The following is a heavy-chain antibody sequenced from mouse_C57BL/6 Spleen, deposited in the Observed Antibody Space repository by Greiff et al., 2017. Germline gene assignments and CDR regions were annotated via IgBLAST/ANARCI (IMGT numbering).Heavy chain of an antibody. J-gene: IGHJ1*03. CDR1: GFSFNTYA. CDR3: VRHGDYSRSFDV. CDR2: IRSKSNNYAT. V-gene: IGHV10-1*01. Sequence: EVKLQESGGGLVQPKGSLKLSCAASGFSFNTYAMNWVRQAPGQGLEWVARIRSKSNNYATYYADSVKDRFTISRDDSESMLYLQMNNLKTEDTAMYYCVRHGDYSRSFDVWGTGTTVTVSS. D-gene: IGHD2-5*01.